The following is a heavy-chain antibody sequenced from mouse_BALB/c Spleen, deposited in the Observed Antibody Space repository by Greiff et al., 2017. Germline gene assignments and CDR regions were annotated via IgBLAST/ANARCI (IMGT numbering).Heavy chain of an antibody. J-gene: IGHJ1*01. D-gene: IGHD1-1*01. CDR2: ISSGGGST. CDR3: ARHKDYYGSSYWYFDV. CDR1: GFAFSSYD. Sequence: EVQVVESGGGLVKPGGSLKLSCAASGFAFSSYDMSWVRQTPEKRLEWVAYISSGGGSTYYPDTVKGRFTISRDNAKNTLYLQMSSLKSEDTAMYYCARHKDYYGSSYWYFDVWGAGTTVTVSS. V-gene: IGHV5-12-1*01.